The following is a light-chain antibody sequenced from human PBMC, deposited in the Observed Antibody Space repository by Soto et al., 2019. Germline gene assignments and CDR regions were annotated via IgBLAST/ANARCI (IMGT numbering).Light chain of an antibody. J-gene: IGKJ4*01. CDR1: QSISNY. CDR2: AAS. Sequence: DIQMTQSPSSLSASVGDRVTITCRASQSISNYLSWYQHKPGIAPKLLIYAASNLQSGVPSMFSGSGSGTDFTLTISSLQFEDFATYYCLQGYTTPPLTFGGGTKVEIK. V-gene: IGKV1-39*01. CDR3: LQGYTTPPLT.